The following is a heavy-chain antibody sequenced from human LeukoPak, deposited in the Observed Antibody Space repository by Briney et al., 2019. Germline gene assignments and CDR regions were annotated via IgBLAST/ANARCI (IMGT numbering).Heavy chain of an antibody. CDR3: ARGRKLWFGGLPPRDACDI. V-gene: IGHV4-34*01. D-gene: IGHD3-10*01. CDR2: INHSGST. Sequence: PSETLSLTCAVYGGSFSGYYWSWIRQPPGKGLEWIGEINHSGSTNYNPSLKSRVTISVDTSKNQFSLKLSSVTAADTAVYYCARGRKLWFGGLPPRDACDIWGQGTMVTVSS. CDR1: GGSFSGYY. J-gene: IGHJ3*02.